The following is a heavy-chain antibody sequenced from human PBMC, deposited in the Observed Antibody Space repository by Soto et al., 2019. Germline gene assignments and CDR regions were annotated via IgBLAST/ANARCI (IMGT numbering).Heavy chain of an antibody. CDR1: GGSFSGYY. J-gene: IGHJ4*02. D-gene: IGHD1-7*01. Sequence: QVQLQQWGAGLLKPSETLSLTCAVYGGSFSGYYWSWIRQPPGKGLEWIGEINHSGSTNYNPSLKGRFTISVDPSKNQFSRRLSSVPAADTAVYYCARSITGTTLRYGGQETLVTVSS. CDR3: ARSITGTTLRY. CDR2: INHSGST. V-gene: IGHV4-34*01.